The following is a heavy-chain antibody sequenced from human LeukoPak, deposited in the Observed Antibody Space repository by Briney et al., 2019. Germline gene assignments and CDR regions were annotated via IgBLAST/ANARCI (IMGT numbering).Heavy chain of an antibody. J-gene: IGHJ4*02. V-gene: IGHV1-24*01. Sequence: APVKVSCKVSGYTLTELSMYWVRQAPGKGLEWMGGFDPEDGETIYAQKFQGRVTMTEDTSTDTAYMELSSLRSEDTAVYYCATVLHYTSCYRDWGQGTLVTVSS. CDR1: GYTLTELS. CDR3: ATVLHYTSCYRD. D-gene: IGHD2-2*01. CDR2: FDPEDGET.